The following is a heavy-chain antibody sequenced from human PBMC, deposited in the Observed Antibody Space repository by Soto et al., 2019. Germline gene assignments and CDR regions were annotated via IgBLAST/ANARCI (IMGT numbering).Heavy chain of an antibody. CDR3: ASRDPGTSVDY. Sequence: KASETLSLTCAVPGGSLTSNNWWTWVRQPPGQGLEWIGEIYRTGSTNYNPSLKSRVTITLDKSENQFALKVTSLTAADTAVYYCASRDPGTSVDYWGHGTWMTVSS. CDR1: GGSLTSNNW. V-gene: IGHV4-4*02. CDR2: IYRTGST. D-gene: IGHD1-7*01. J-gene: IGHJ4*01.